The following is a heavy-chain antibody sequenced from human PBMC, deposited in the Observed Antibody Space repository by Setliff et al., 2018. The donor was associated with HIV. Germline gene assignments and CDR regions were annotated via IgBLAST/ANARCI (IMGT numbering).Heavy chain of an antibody. Sequence: SETLSLTCTVSGGSISSYYWSWIRPPAGKGLEWIGHIYTSGSANYNPSLKSRVTMSVETSKNQFSLKLSSVTAADTAVYYCARDVPWGDYYYYMDVWGKGTTVTVSS. CDR3: ARDVPWGDYYYYMDV. J-gene: IGHJ6*03. CDR1: GGSISSYY. CDR2: IYTSGSA. V-gene: IGHV4-4*07. D-gene: IGHD3-16*01.